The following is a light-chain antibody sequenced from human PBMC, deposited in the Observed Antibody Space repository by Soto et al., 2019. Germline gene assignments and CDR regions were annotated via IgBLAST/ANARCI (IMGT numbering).Light chain of an antibody. V-gene: IGKV3-20*01. Sequence: ENVLTQSPDILSLSPGDRVTLSCRASQSISNSYLAWYQQKPGQAPRVLIYGASNRATGTPDRFSGSGSGTDFTLTISRLQPEDFAMDYCQQYGRSLPTFGRGTKLEIK. CDR2: GAS. J-gene: IGKJ2*01. CDR3: QQYGRSLPT. CDR1: QSISNSY.